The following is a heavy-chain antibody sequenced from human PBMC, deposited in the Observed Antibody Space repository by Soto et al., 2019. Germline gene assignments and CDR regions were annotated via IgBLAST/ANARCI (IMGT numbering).Heavy chain of an antibody. CDR3: TRRPGS. Sequence: EVQLVESGGGLVQPGESLRLSCAASGFTVSNNYMSWVRQAPGKGLEWVSFIYSGGNTYYADSVKGRFTISRDKSKNTLYLRVNNLRVEDTAVYYCTRRPGSWGQGTLVTVSS. CDR1: GFTVSNNY. CDR2: IYSGGNT. D-gene: IGHD7-27*01. J-gene: IGHJ5*02. V-gene: IGHV3-66*01.